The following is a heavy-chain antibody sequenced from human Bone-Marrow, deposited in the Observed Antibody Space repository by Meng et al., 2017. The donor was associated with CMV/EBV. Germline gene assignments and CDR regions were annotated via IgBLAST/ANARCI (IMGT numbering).Heavy chain of an antibody. V-gene: IGHV5-51*01. J-gene: IGHJ5*02. Sequence: WVRQMPGKGLEWMGIIYPGDSDTRYSPSFQGQVTISPDKSISIAHLQWSSLKASDTAMYDCARILFCFDPWGQGTLVTVSS. CDR2: IYPGDSDT. D-gene: IGHD2-15*01. CDR3: ARILFCFDP.